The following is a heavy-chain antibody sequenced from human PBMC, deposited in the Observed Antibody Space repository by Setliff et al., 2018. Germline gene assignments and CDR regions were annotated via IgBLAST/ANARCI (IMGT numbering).Heavy chain of an antibody. CDR3: ARVKVVGADFDY. V-gene: IGHV4-38-2*02. Sequence: SETLSLTCSISGFSITSGHYWAWIRQPPGKGLEWIGNIFHTGSTFYNSSLKSRVTISVDTSKNQFSLKFTSVTANDTAVYYCARVKVVGADFDYWGQGTLVTVSS. D-gene: IGHD1-26*01. CDR2: IFHTGST. J-gene: IGHJ4*02. CDR1: GFSITSGHY.